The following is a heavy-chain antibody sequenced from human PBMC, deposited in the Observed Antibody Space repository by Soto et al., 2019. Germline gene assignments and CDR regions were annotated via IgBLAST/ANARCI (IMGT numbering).Heavy chain of an antibody. V-gene: IGHV4-31*03. CDR1: GGSISSGGYY. D-gene: IGHD3-22*01. CDR2: IYYSGST. J-gene: IGHJ4*02. CDR3: ARKGYYDSSGYLVLSPRAAYFDY. Sequence: TLSLTCTVSGGSISSGGYYWSWIRQHPGKGLEWIGYIYYSGSTYYNPSLKSRVTISVDTSKNQFSLKLSSVTAADTAVYYCARKGYYDSSGYLVLSPRAAYFDYWGQGTLVTVS.